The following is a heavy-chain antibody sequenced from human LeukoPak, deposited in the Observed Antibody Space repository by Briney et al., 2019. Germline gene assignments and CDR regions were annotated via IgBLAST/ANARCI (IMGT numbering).Heavy chain of an antibody. V-gene: IGHV4-39*01. J-gene: IGHJ5*02. D-gene: IGHD5-12*01. CDR1: GDSVSSSNYY. CDR2: IYYSGST. Sequence: SETLSLTCTVSGDSVSSSNYYWAWIRQPPGKGLEWIGNIYYSGSTYYNPSLKSRVTISVDTSKNQFSLKLSSVTAADTAVYYCARLMVATLDWFDPWGQGTLVTVSS. CDR3: ARLMVATLDWFDP.